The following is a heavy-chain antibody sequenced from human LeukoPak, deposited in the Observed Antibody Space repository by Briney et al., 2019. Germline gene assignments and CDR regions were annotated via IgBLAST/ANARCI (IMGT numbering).Heavy chain of an antibody. V-gene: IGHV3-23*01. D-gene: IGHD2-8*01. CDR3: ATTPYCTNGICYGRYFFDF. CDR1: GFTFSSYA. Sequence: GGSLRLSCAASGFTFSSYAMHWVRQAPGKGLEWVSTIGGSTYYEDSVQGRFTVSRDNSKNTLYLQMNGLRAEDMAVYYCATTPYCTNGICYGRYFFDFWGQGTLVTVSS. CDR2: IGGST. J-gene: IGHJ4*02.